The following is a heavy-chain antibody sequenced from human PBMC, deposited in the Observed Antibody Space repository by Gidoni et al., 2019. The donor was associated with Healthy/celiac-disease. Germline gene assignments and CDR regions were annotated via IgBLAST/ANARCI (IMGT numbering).Heavy chain of an antibody. J-gene: IGHJ4*02. CDR3: ARVRVRGVVIVLDYFDY. CDR2: MKQVGSET. Sequence: EVQLVESGGGWVQPGGSRGRSCAGSGGTCSSEGMSWVRQAPGKGLDWVANMKQVGSETSYVDSVKCRFTISRDNAKNSLYLQMNSLRAEDTAVYYCARVRVRGVVIVLDYFDYWGQGTLVTVSS. V-gene: IGHV3-7*01. D-gene: IGHD3-3*01. CDR1: GGTCSSEG.